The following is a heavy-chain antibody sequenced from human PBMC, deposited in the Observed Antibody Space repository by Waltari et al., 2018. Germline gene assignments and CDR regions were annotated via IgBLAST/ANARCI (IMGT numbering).Heavy chain of an antibody. D-gene: IGHD6-19*01. CDR2: LHYIGDS. V-gene: IGHV4-39*07. Sequence: QLQLQESGPGLVEPSETLSLTCTASGDSISNNNYYWGWIRQPQGTGLEWIGRLHYIGDSYSSSSLKSRVIISVDTSNNQFSLRLTSVTAADTAIYFCARNQRGWFDAFDIWGQGTAVTVSS. CDR3: ARNQRGWFDAFDI. J-gene: IGHJ3*02. CDR1: GDSISNNNYY.